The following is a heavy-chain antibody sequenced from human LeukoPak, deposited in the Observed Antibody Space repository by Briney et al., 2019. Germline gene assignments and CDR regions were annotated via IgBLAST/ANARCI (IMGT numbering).Heavy chain of an antibody. CDR2: ISYDGSNK. D-gene: IGHD3-10*01. CDR3: AKHSGVDY. J-gene: IGHJ4*02. V-gene: IGHV3-30*18. CDR1: GFTFSSYG. Sequence: PGRSLRLSCAASGFTFSSYGMHWVRQAPGKGLEWVAVISYDGSNKYYADSVKGRFTISRDNSKNTLYLQMNSLRAEDTAVYYCAKHSGVDYWGQGTLVTVSS.